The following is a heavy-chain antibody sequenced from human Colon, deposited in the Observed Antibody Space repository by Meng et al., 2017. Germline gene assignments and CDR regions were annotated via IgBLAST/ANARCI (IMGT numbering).Heavy chain of an antibody. V-gene: IGHV4-30-4*01. D-gene: IGHD4-17*01. J-gene: IGHJ5*02. CDR2: IYYSGST. CDR3: ARDRKHYGERGWFDP. CDR1: GGSISSGDYY. Sequence: QEQRAGSGPGLVPPSQTLSLTCTVSGGSISSGDYYWSWIRQPPGKGLEWIGYIYYSGSTYSNASLKSRVTISIDRSKNQFSLKLSSVTAADTAVYYCARDRKHYGERGWFDPWGQGTLVTVSS.